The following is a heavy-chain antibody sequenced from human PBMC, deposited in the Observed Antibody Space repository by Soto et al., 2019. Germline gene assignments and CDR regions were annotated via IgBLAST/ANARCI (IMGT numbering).Heavy chain of an antibody. J-gene: IGHJ5*02. CDR1: FTFSMYS. Sequence: EVQVVESGGGLVQPGGSLRLSCSFTFSMYSMNWVRQAPGKGLEWVESVRSVGSYIKYADSGKARFTISRDNAKNSVSLKMTCLRVDDTAVYFCMRDQGGSYDRWFDPWGEGTLVTVSS. V-gene: IGHV3-21*01. D-gene: IGHD1-26*01. CDR3: MRDQGGSYDRWFDP. CDR2: VRSVGSYI.